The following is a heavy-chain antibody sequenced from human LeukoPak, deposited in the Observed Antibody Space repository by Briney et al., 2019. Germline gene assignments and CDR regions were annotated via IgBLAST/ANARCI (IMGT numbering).Heavy chain of an antibody. CDR2: IYHSGIT. D-gene: IGHD4-17*01. J-gene: IGHJ4*02. V-gene: IGHV4-30-2*01. Sequence: SETLSLTCAVSGGSISSGDYSWNWIRQPPGKGLEWIGYIYHSGITYYKPSLKSRVTISIDRSKNQFSLRLSSVTAADTAVYSCARGTTVTTRGGFDYWGQGNLVTVSS. CDR1: GGSISSGDYS. CDR3: ARGTTVTTRGGFDY.